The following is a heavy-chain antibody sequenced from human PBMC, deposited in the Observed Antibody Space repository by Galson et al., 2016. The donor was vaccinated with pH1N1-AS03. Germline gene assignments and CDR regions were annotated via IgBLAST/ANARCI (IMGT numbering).Heavy chain of an antibody. CDR3: GLTGIAATGYFDY. V-gene: IGHV2-70*04. CDR1: GFSLNTDGMR. Sequence: PALVKPTQTLTLTCTSSGFSLNTDGMRVSWIRQPPGKALEWLARIDWDDDKFYRTSLKTRLTISKDTSKNQVVLTLTNVGPVDTATYYCGLTGIAATGYFDYWGQGTLVTVSS. CDR2: IDWDDDK. D-gene: IGHD6-13*01. J-gene: IGHJ4*02.